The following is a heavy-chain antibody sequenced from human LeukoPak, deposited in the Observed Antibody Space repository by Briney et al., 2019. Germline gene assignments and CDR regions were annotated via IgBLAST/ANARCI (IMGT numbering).Heavy chain of an antibody. V-gene: IGHV4-34*01. D-gene: IGHD2-15*01. J-gene: IGHJ4*02. CDR1: GASLGGYY. CDR2: INHSGST. CDR3: ARRVVVAALGY. Sequence: SETLSLTCAVYGASLGGYYWSWIRQPPGKGLEWTGEINHSGSTNYNPSLKSRVTISVDTSKKQFSLKLSSVTAADTAVYYCARRVVVAALGYWGQGALVTVSS.